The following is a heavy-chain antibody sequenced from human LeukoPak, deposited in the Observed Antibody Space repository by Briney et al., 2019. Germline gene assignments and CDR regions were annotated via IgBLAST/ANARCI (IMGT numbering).Heavy chain of an antibody. CDR1: GLTFKSYE. Sequence: GGSLRLSCAASGLTFKSYEVNWVRQAPGKGLGWVSYISSSGTTIYYADSVKGRFTISRDNAKNSLYLQMNSLRVENTAIYYCARDRYGDENYWGQGVLVTVSS. J-gene: IGHJ4*02. V-gene: IGHV3-48*03. CDR3: ARDRYGDENY. CDR2: ISSSGTTI. D-gene: IGHD4-17*01.